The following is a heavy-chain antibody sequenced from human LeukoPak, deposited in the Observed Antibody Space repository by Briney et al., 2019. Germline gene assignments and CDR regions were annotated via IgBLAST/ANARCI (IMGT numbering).Heavy chain of an antibody. CDR2: ISSSSSYI. D-gene: IGHD2-2*01. CDR3: ARDQSPATVWFDP. V-gene: IGHV3-21*01. J-gene: IGHJ5*02. CDR1: GFTFSSYA. Sequence: PGGSLRLSFAASGFTFSSYAMSWVRQAPGKGLEWVSSISSSSSYIYYADSVKGRFTISRDNAKNSLYLQMNSLRAEDTAVYYCARDQSPATVWFDPWGQGTLVTVSS.